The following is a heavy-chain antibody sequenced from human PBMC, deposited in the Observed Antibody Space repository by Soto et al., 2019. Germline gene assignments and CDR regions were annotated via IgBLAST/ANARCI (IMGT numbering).Heavy chain of an antibody. D-gene: IGHD5-12*01. CDR1: GFTFSSYA. J-gene: IGHJ4*02. CDR3: AKRLDGGKSNLATIYYFDY. CDR2: ISGSGGST. V-gene: IGHV3-23*01. Sequence: LSLTCAASGFTFSSYAMSWVRQAPGKGLEWVSAISGSGGSTYYADSVKGRFTISRDNSKNTLYLQMNSRRAEDTAVYYCAKRLDGGKSNLATIYYFDYWGQGTLVTVSS.